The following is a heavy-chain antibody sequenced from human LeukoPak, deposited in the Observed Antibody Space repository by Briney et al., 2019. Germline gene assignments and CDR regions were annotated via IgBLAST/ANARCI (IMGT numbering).Heavy chain of an antibody. CDR1: GFTFSSDS. D-gene: IGHD3-3*01. CDR2: SSSSSSYI. V-gene: IGHV3-21*01. CDR3: ARGFTYYDFWSGSLGAFDI. Sequence: GGSLRLSCAASGFTFSSDSMNWVRQAPGKWLGWHSSSSSSSSYIYYADSVKGRFTISRDNAKNSLYLQTNSLRAEDTAVYYCARGFTYYDFWSGSLGAFDIWGQGTMVTVSS. J-gene: IGHJ3*02.